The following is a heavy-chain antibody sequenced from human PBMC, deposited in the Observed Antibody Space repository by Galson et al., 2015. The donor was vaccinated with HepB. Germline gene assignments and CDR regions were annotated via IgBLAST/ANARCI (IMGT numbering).Heavy chain of an antibody. D-gene: IGHD3-3*01. CDR1: GYTLTELS. J-gene: IGHJ4*02. Sequence: SVKVSCKVSGYTLTELSMHWVRQAPGKGLEWMGGFDPEDGETIYAQKFQGRVTMTGDTSTDTAYMELSSLRSEDTAVYYCAITPPLVGGYPEWLYYFDYWGQGTLVTVSS. V-gene: IGHV1-24*01. CDR3: AITPPLVGGYPEWLYYFDY. CDR2: FDPEDGET.